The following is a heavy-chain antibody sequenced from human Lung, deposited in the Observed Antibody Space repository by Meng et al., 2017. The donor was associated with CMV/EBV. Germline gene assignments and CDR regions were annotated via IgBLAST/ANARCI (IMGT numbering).Heavy chain of an antibody. D-gene: IGHD1-1*01. V-gene: IGHV6-1*01. CDR3: ARGYSHRFDY. CDR2: TYYRSKWYN. Sequence: SETLSLXCAISGDSVSSNSVAWNWTRQSPSRGLEWLGRTYYRSKWYNDYAVSVKSRITINPDTSKNQFSLQLKSVTPEDTAVYYCARGYSHRFDYWGQGNXVNGAS. J-gene: IGHJ4*02. CDR1: GDSVSSNSVA.